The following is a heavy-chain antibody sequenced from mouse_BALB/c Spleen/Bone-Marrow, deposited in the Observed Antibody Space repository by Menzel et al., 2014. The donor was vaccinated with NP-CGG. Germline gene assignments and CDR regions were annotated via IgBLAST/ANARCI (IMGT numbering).Heavy chain of an antibody. V-gene: IGHV5-17*02. CDR3: ARSDGAMDY. Sequence: VHVKQSGGGLVQPGGSRKLSCAASGFTFSSLGMHWVRQAPEKGLEWVAYISTGSSTIYYADTVKGRFTISRDNPKNTLFLQMTSLRSEDTAMYYCARSDGAMDYWGQGTSVTVSS. J-gene: IGHJ4*01. CDR2: ISTGSSTI. CDR1: GFTFSSLG. D-gene: IGHD2-3*01.